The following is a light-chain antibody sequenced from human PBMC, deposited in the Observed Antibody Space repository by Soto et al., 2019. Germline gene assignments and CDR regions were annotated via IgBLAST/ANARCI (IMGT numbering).Light chain of an antibody. Sequence: DIQMTQSPSSLSASVGDRVTITCQASQDISNYLNWYQQKPGKAPKLLIDDASNLETGVPSRFSGSGSGTDFTFTISSLQPEDIATYYCQQYDNLPFTFGPGNKVDI. J-gene: IGKJ3*01. CDR1: QDISNY. V-gene: IGKV1-33*01. CDR2: DAS. CDR3: QQYDNLPFT.